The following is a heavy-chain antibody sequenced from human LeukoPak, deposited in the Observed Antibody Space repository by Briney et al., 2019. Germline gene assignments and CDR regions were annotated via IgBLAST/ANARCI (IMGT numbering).Heavy chain of an antibody. J-gene: IGHJ4*02. V-gene: IGHV4-39*07. CDR3: ARATRGGSLDY. D-gene: IGHD2-15*01. CDR2: IYYSGST. CDR1: GGSISSSSYY. Sequence: TSETLSLTCTVSGGSISSSSYYWGWIRQPPGKGLEWIGSIYYSGSTYYNPSLKSRVTISVDTSKNQFSLKLSPVTAADTAVYYCARATRGGSLDYWGQGTLVTVSS.